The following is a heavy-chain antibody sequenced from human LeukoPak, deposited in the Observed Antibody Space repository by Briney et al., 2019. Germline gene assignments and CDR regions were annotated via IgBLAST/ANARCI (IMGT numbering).Heavy chain of an antibody. CDR2: IGGSGTYA. V-gene: IGHV3-23*01. CDR1: GFTFATYA. CDR3: GRDPNGDYVGAFEF. J-gene: IGHJ3*01. Sequence: PGGSLRLSCVASGFTFATYAMTWVRLTPGKGLEWVASIGGSGTYANYADSVRGRFTISRDNSKATLYLQLNSLRAEDTAVYYCGRDPNGDYVGAFEFWGQGTLVSVSS. D-gene: IGHD4-17*01.